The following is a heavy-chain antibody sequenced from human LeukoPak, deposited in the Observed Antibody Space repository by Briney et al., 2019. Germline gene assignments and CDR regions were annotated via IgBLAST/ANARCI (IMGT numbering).Heavy chain of an antibody. CDR3: ARTALRYYGSGSYSLDVFDM. J-gene: IGHJ3*02. CDR1: GFTLSSYE. D-gene: IGHD3-10*01. CDR2: ITSDGTKK. Sequence: GGSLRLSCAASGFTLSSYEMNWVRQAPGKGLQRVIAITSDGTKKYYADSVKGRFTISRDNSKSSLYLQMNSLTAEDTAVYYCARTALRYYGSGSYSLDVFDMWGQGTMVTASS. V-gene: IGHV3-30-3*01.